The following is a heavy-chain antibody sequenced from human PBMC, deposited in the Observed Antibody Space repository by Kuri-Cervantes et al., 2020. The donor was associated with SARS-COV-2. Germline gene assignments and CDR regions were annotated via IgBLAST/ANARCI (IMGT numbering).Heavy chain of an antibody. Sequence: ESLKISCAVYGGSFSGYYWSWIRQPPGKGLEWIAYIDNSGNTNYNPSLQSRVTISVDTSEKQFSLKLSSVTAADTAIYYCARGARDGYDYWFDPWGQGTRVTVSS. CDR2: IDNSGNT. CDR1: GGSFSGYY. J-gene: IGHJ5*02. D-gene: IGHD5-24*01. CDR3: ARGARDGYDYWFDP. V-gene: IGHV4-59*01.